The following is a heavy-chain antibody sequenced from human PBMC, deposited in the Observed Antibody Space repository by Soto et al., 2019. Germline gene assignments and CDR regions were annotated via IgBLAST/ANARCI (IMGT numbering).Heavy chain of an antibody. V-gene: IGHV3-30*18. Sequence: QVQLVESGGGVVQPGRSPRLSCAASGFTFSSYGMHWVRQAPGKGLEWVAVISYDGSNKYYADSVKGRFTISRDNSKNTLYLQMNSLRAEDTAVYYCAKDGAHYYESRGAFDIWGQGTMVTVSS. CDR2: ISYDGSNK. CDR1: GFTFSSYG. J-gene: IGHJ3*02. CDR3: AKDGAHYYESRGAFDI. D-gene: IGHD3-22*01.